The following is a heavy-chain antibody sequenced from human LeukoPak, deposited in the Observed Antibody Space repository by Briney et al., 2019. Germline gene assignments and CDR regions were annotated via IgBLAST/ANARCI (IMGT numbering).Heavy chain of an antibody. CDR2: ITGSSSSI. CDR1: GFTFSSYN. Sequence: GGSLRLSCAASGFTFSSYNMNWVRQAPGKGLEWVSYITGSSSSIYYADSVRGRFTVFRDNSKKTLYLQVNNLRVEDTAVYYCVKARIRTTVTYWSFDLWGRGTLVTVSS. V-gene: IGHV3-48*01. CDR3: VKARIRTTVTYWSFDL. D-gene: IGHD4-17*01. J-gene: IGHJ2*01.